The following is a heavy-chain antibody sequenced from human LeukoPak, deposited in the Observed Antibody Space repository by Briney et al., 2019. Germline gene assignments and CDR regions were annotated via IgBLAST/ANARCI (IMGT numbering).Heavy chain of an antibody. D-gene: IGHD6-19*01. CDR2: IYTSGST. CDR1: GGSISSYY. Sequence: SETLSLACTVSGGSISSYYWSWIRQPAGRGLDWIGRIYTSGSTNYNPSLKSRVTMSVDTSKNQFSLKLSSVTAADTAVYYCARGTSGSGWYNYWGQGTLVTVSS. CDR3: ARGTSGSGWYNY. V-gene: IGHV4-4*07. J-gene: IGHJ4*02.